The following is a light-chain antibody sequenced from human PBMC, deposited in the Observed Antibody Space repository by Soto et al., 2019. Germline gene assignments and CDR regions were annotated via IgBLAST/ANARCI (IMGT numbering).Light chain of an antibody. V-gene: IGKV3-11*01. Sequence: EIVLTQSPATLSLSPGDRATLSCSASRSVSSYLAWYQQKPGQAPRLLIYDASNRATGIPARFSGSGSGTDFTLPITSLEPEDFAVYYCQQRRNWPPTFGGGTKVEIK. CDR2: DAS. J-gene: IGKJ4*01. CDR3: QQRRNWPPT. CDR1: RSVSSY.